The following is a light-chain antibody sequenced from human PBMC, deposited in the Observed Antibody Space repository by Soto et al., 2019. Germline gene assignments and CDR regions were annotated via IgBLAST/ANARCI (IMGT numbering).Light chain of an antibody. CDR1: ECISKW. V-gene: IGKV1-5*03. CDR3: QHFNSYLET. CDR2: QAS. J-gene: IGKJ1*01. Sequence: DIQITQSPSTLSASVGDRVTITCRASECISKWLAWYQQKPGTAPKLLIYQASSLESGVPSRFSGSGSGTEFTLTITSLQPDDFATYYCQHFNSYLETFGQGTKVEIK.